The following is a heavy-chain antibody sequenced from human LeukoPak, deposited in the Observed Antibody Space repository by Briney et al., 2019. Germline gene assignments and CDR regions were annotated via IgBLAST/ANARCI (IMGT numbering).Heavy chain of an antibody. D-gene: IGHD6-19*01. CDR1: GFTFDDYT. CDR3: AKDFRAIAVAGTYYFDY. Sequence: GGSLTLSCVASGFTFDDYTMHWVRQVPGKGLQWVSLIKWDGGTTYYGDSVKGRFTISRDNSKNSLYLQMNSLRTDDTAFYYCAKDFRAIAVAGTYYFDYWGQGTLVTVSS. CDR2: IKWDGGTT. V-gene: IGHV3-43*01. J-gene: IGHJ4*02.